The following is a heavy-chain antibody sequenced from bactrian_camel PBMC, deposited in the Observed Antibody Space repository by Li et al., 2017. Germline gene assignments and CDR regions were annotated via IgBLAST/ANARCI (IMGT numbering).Heavy chain of an antibody. D-gene: IGHD3*01. CDR1: GRTFVTYG. CDR3: ATGDDYTSAYY. V-gene: IGHV3S68*01. J-gene: IGHJ4*01. Sequence: HVQLVESGGGLVQPGGSLRLSCAASGRTFVTYGMSWVRQAPGQERERIASIGADAIIDPGPVYADSVKGRFTISQDAAKTTLFLAMNSLKPGDTAMYYCATGDDYTSAYYWGQGTQVTVS. CDR2: IGADAIIDPGP.